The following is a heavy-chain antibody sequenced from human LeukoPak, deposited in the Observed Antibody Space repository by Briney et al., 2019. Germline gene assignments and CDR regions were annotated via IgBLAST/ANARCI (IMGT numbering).Heavy chain of an antibody. CDR1: GFTFSSYA. V-gene: IGHV3-23*01. Sequence: GGSLRLSCAASGFTFSSYAMSWVRQAPGKGLEWVSAISGSGGSTYYADSVKGRFTISRDNSKNTLYLQMNSLRAEDTAVYYCAKGYVMEWLLYFPFDYWGQGTLVTVSS. D-gene: IGHD3-3*01. CDR2: ISGSGGST. CDR3: AKGYVMEWLLYFPFDY. J-gene: IGHJ4*02.